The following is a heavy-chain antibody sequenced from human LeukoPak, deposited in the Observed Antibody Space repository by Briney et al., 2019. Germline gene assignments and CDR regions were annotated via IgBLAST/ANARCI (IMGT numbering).Heavy chain of an antibody. CDR2: IIPIFGTA. V-gene: IGHV1-69*13. D-gene: IGHD2-2*01. Sequence: SVKVSCKASGGTFSSYAISWVRQAPGQGLEWMGGIIPIFGTANYAQKFQGRVTITADESTSTAYMELSSLRSEDTAVYYCATDPSEVPAALQIWGQGTLVTVSS. CDR1: GGTFSSYA. J-gene: IGHJ4*02. CDR3: ATDPSEVPAALQI.